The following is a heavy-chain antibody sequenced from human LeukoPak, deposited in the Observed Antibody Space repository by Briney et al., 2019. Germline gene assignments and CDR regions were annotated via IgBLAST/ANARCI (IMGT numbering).Heavy chain of an antibody. CDR3: ARESSGYSYGH. V-gene: IGHV4-59*01. Sequence: PSETLSLTCTVSGGSISRYYWSWIRQPPGKGREWIGYIYYSGTTNYNPSLKSRVTISVDTSKNQFSLRLSSVTAADTAVYYCARESSGYSYGHWGQGTLVTVSS. CDR1: GGSISRYY. D-gene: IGHD5-18*01. CDR2: IYYSGTT. J-gene: IGHJ4*02.